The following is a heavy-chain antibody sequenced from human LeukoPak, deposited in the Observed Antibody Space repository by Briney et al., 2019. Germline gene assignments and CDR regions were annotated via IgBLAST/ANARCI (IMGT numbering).Heavy chain of an antibody. CDR2: IYPGDSDT. V-gene: IGHV5-51*01. J-gene: IGHJ4*02. CDR1: GYSFTSYW. Sequence: GESLRISCKGSGYSFTSYWISWVRQMPGKGLEWMGIIYPGDSDTRYSPSFQGQVTISADKSISTAYLQWSSLKASDTAMYYCARRGVVTPLPYYFDYWGQGTLVTVSS. D-gene: IGHD4-23*01. CDR3: ARRGVVTPLPYYFDY.